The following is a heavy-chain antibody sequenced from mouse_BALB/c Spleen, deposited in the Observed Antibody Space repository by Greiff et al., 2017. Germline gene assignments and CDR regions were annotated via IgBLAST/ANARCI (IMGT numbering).Heavy chain of an antibody. CDR2: IWAGGST. V-gene: IGHV2-9*02. J-gene: IGHJ4*01. Sequence: VNLVESGPGLVAPSQSLSITCTVSGFSLTSYGVHWVRQPPGKGLEWLGVIWAGGSTNYNSALMSRLSISKDNSKSQVFLKMNSLQTDDTAMYYCAKYDYDYAMDYWGQGTSVTVSS. D-gene: IGHD2-4*01. CDR3: AKYDYDYAMDY. CDR1: GFSLTSYG.